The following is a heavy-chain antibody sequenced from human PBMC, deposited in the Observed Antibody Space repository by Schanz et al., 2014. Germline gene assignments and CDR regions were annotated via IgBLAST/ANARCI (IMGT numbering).Heavy chain of an antibody. J-gene: IGHJ4*02. CDR3: AKDLIGGWSGFDY. Sequence: VQLVESGGGLVQPGGSLRLSCAASGFTVSSNYMSWVRQAPGKGLEWVSITYSGGSTYYADSVKGRFTISRDNSKNTLYLLMNSLRAEDTAVYYCAKDLIGGWSGFDYWGQGTLVTVSS. CDR1: GFTVSSNY. V-gene: IGHV3-66*01. D-gene: IGHD6-19*01. CDR2: TYSGGST.